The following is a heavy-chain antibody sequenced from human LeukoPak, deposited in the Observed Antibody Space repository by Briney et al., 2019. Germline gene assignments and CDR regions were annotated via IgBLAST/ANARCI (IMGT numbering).Heavy chain of an antibody. CDR1: GGSISSGSYY. J-gene: IGHJ4*02. CDR3: AREPWGSSWLYYFDY. Sequence: PSETLSLTCTVSGGSISSGSYYWSWIRQPAGKGLEWIGRIYTSGSTNYNPSLKSRVTISVDTSKNQFSLKLSSVTAADTAVYYCAREPWGSSWLYYFDYWGQGTLVTVSS. CDR2: IYTSGST. V-gene: IGHV4-61*02. D-gene: IGHD6-13*01.